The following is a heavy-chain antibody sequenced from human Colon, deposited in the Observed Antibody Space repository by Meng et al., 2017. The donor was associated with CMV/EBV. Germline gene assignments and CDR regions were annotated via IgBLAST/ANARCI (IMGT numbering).Heavy chain of an antibody. D-gene: IGHD1-26*01. CDR2: IWYDGTSE. V-gene: IGHV3-30*02. J-gene: IGHJ4*02. CDR3: AKVPLVGANLFYFDT. CDR1: DFTFSSYE. Sequence: GESLKISCAASDFTFSSYEMFWVRQAPGKGLEWVAFIWYDGTSEYYADSVKGRFTISRDNSKDTLYLQMNNLRPEDTAIYYCAKVPLVGANLFYFDTWGLGTLVTVSS.